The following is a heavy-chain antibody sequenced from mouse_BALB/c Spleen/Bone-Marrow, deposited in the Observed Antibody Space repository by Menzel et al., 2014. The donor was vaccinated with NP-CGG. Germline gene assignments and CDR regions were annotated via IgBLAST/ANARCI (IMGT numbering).Heavy chain of an antibody. Sequence: VQLKESGAELVKPGASVKLSCTASGFNIKDTYMHWVKQRPEQGLVWIGRIDPANGNTKYDPKFQGKATITADTSSNTAYLQLSSLTSEDTAVYYCARNGNYGAWFAYWGQGTLVTVSA. CDR3: ARNGNYGAWFAY. CDR2: IDPANGNT. D-gene: IGHD2-1*01. V-gene: IGHV14-3*02. CDR1: GFNIKDTY. J-gene: IGHJ3*01.